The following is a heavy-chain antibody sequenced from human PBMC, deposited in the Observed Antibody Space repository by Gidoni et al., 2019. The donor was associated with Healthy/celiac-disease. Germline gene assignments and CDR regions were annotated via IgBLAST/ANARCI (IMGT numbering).Heavy chain of an antibody. CDR3: ARETMRSPRAFDI. Sequence: YGVRQAPGEGLEWVSYISRSSSTIYYADSVKGRFTISRDNAKNSLYLQMNSLRAEDTAVYYCARETMRSPRAFDIWGQGTMVTVSS. CDR2: ISRSSSTI. V-gene: IGHV3-48*01. D-gene: IGHD3-22*01. J-gene: IGHJ3*02.